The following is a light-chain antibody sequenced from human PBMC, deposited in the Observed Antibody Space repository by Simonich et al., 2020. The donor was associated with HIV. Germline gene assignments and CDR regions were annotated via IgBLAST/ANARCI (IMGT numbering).Light chain of an antibody. J-gene: IGKJ2*01. CDR3: QQYNKWPYT. Sequence: EIVMTQSPATLSVSPGERATLSCRASQSVSSNLAWYQQKPGQAPRLLIYGASTRATGIQARFSGSGSGTDFTLTIRSLQSEDFAVYYCQQYNKWPYTFGQGTKLEIK. CDR2: GAS. V-gene: IGKV3-15*01. CDR1: QSVSSN.